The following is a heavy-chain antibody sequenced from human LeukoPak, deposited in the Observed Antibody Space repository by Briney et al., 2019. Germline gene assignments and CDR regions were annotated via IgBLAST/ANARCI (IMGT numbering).Heavy chain of an antibody. CDR3: ARANTVTSPFDF. J-gene: IGHJ4*02. Sequence: TSETLSLTCTVSGGSLSNYYWSWIRQTAGKGLEWVGHIFSDGYTYYNPFLKSRVTISVDKSKNQFSLKLTSLTAADTAVYFCARANTVTSPFDFWGQGTLVAVSS. V-gene: IGHV4-4*07. CDR1: GGSLSNYY. CDR2: IFSDGYT. D-gene: IGHD4-17*01.